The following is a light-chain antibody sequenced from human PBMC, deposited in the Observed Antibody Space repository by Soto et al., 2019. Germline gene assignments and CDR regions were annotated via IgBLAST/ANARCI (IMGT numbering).Light chain of an antibody. CDR2: GAS. CDR1: QSVSSN. Sequence: IVMTQSPATLSVSPGERATLSCRASQSVSSNLAWYQQKPGQAPRLLIYGASTRATGIPARFSGSRSGTECTLTISSLQSEDFAVYYCQQYNNWPRTCGQGTKVEIK. J-gene: IGKJ1*01. CDR3: QQYNNWPRT. V-gene: IGKV3-15*01.